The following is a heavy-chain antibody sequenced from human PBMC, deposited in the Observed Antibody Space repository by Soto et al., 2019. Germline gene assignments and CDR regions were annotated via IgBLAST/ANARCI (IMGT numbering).Heavy chain of an antibody. V-gene: IGHV3-74*01. CDR2: IKFDGSIT. J-gene: IGHJ4*02. CDR1: GFTLSNYW. D-gene: IGHD1-7*01. Sequence: DVQVVESGGRLVQPGGSLRLSCAASGFTLSNYWLHRVRQTPGKGLVWVSRIKFDGSITNYADSVKGRVTLSRDNAKNTVYLQMDSLRADDTAVYYCARGARNYYYFDYWGQGTLVTVSS. CDR3: ARGARNYYYFDY.